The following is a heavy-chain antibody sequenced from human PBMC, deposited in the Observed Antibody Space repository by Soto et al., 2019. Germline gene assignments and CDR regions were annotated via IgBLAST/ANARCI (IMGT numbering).Heavy chain of an antibody. V-gene: IGHV3-23*01. Sequence: GGSLRLSCAASGFAFTGHPMSWVRQAPEKGLEWVAGISDGGDLTYNADSVKGRFTISRDNSRNTLYLQMNSLRAEDTAVYYCARRVIGSSRAFDIWGQGTMVTVSS. J-gene: IGHJ3*02. CDR2: ISDGGDLT. CDR1: GFAFTGHP. D-gene: IGHD3-10*01. CDR3: ARRVIGSSRAFDI.